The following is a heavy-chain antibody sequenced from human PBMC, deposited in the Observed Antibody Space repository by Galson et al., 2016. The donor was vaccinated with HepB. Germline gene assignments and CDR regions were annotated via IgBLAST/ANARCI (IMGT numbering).Heavy chain of an antibody. CDR2: ITGGSTNT. D-gene: IGHD3-10*01. J-gene: IGHJ4*02. V-gene: IGHV3-23*01. CDR1: GFTFTTFA. CDR3: AKYGSTSRPYHLDS. Sequence: SLRLSCAASGFTFTTFAMNWVRQAPGKGLEWVSAITGGSTNTYCADSAKAQFAISRGNSKNMLFLQMTSLRAEDTAVYSCAKYGSTSRPYHLDSWGQGTLVTVSS.